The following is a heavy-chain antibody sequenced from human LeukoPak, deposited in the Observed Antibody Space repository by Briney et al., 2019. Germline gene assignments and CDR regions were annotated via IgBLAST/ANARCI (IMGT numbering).Heavy chain of an antibody. D-gene: IGHD2-21*01. CDR1: GGSISSYY. J-gene: IGHJ6*04. CDR3: ARDLYSYMDV. V-gene: IGHV4-59*01. Sequence: SETLSLTCTVSGGSISSYYWSWIRQPPGKGLEWIGYIYYSGSINYNPSLKSRVTMSVDTSKNQFSLKLSSVTAADTAVYYCARDLYSYMDVWGKGTTVTISS. CDR2: IYYSGSI.